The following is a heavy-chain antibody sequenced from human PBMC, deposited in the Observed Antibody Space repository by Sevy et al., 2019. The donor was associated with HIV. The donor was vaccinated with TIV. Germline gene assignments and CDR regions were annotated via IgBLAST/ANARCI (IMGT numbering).Heavy chain of an antibody. D-gene: IGHD3-10*01. CDR1: GYTFTSYD. CDR2: VNPDSGNT. Sequence: ASVKVSCKASGYTFTSYDINWVRQATGQGLEWMGWVNPDSGNTGYAQKFQGRVTMTKDTSTRTAYMELSSLRSEDTAIYYCARLGNRGDYWGQRTLVTVSS. CDR3: ARLGNRGDY. J-gene: IGHJ4*02. V-gene: IGHV1-8*01.